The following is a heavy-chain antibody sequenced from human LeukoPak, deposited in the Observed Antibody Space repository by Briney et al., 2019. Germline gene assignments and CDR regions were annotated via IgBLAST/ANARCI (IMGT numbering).Heavy chain of an antibody. D-gene: IGHD3-22*01. CDR1: GYTFTGYY. J-gene: IGHJ2*01. CDR2: INPNSGGT. CDR3: ARGPPPYYYDSSGYPNWYFDL. V-gene: IGHV1-2*02. Sequence: GASVKVSCKASGYTFTGYYMHWVRQAPGQGLEWMGWINPNSGGTNYAQKLQGRVTMTTDTSTNTAYMELRSLRSDDTAVYYCARGPPPYYYDSSGYPNWYFDLWGRGTLVTVSS.